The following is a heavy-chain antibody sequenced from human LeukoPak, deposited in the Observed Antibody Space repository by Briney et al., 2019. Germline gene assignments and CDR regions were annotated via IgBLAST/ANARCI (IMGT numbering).Heavy chain of an antibody. J-gene: IGHJ4*02. D-gene: IGHD3-9*01. CDR3: ARDQGDYDILTGYYGY. Sequence: RGSLRLSCAASGFTFSDYYMSWIRQAPGKGLEWVSYISSSSSYTNYADSVKGRFTISRDNAKNSLYLQMNSLRAEDTAVYYCARDQGDYDILTGYYGYWGQGTPVTVSS. CDR2: ISSSSSYT. V-gene: IGHV3-11*05. CDR1: GFTFSDYY.